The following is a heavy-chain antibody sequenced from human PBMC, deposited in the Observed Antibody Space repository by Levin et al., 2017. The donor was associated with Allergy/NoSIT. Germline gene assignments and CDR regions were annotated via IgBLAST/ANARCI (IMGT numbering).Heavy chain of an antibody. Sequence: SETLSLTCTVYGGSFIGYYWSWIRQSPGKGLEWIGEINHSGSTNYNPSLKSRVTMSVDTSKNQFSLKLTSVTAADTAVYYCARDAVRSGRVCTNSRCYIRMDVWGKGTTVTVSS. CDR1: GGSFIGYY. D-gene: IGHD2-8*01. CDR2: INHSGST. V-gene: IGHV4-34*01. J-gene: IGHJ6*04. CDR3: ARDAVRSGRVCTNSRCYIRMDV.